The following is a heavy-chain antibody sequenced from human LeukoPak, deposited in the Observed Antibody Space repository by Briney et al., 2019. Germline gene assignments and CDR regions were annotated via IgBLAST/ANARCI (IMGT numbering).Heavy chain of an antibody. D-gene: IGHD4-17*01. CDR2: ISSSGSTI. CDR1: GVPISSSSYY. J-gene: IGHJ3*02. Sequence: LSLTCTVSGVPISSSSYYWGWVRQAPGKGLEWVSYISSSGSTIYYADSVKGRFTISRDNAKNSLYLQMNSLRAEDTAVYYCASEELVTTGDAFDIWGQGTMVTVSS. V-gene: IGHV3-48*03. CDR3: ASEELVTTGDAFDI.